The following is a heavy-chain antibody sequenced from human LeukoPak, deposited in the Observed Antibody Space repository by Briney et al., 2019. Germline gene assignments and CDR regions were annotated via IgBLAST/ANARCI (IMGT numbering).Heavy chain of an antibody. J-gene: IGHJ4*02. CDR1: GFTFSNYW. V-gene: IGHV3-74*03. CDR3: AKDSTGGGIAVAGLFDY. CDR2: ISSDGETT. D-gene: IGHD6-19*01. Sequence: PGGSLRLSCAASGFTFSNYWMHWVRQTPGKGLVWVSRISSDGETTTYADSVKGRFTISRDNAKNTLFLQMNSLRAEDTAVYYCAKDSTGGGIAVAGLFDYWGQGTLVTVSS.